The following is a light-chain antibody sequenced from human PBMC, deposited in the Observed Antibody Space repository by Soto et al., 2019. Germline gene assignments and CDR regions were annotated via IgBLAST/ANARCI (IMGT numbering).Light chain of an antibody. Sequence: QSVLTQPASVSGSPGQSITISCTGTSSDVGGYNYVSWYQQHPGKAPKLMIYEVSNRPSGVPDRFSGSKSGTSASLAISGLQSEDEDDYYCAAWDDSLNGFYVFGIGTKVTV. CDR1: SSDVGGYNY. CDR2: EVS. V-gene: IGLV2-14*01. J-gene: IGLJ1*01. CDR3: AAWDDSLNGFYV.